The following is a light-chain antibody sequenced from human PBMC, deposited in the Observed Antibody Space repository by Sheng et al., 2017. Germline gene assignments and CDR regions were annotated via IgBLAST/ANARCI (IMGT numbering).Light chain of an antibody. V-gene: IGKV1-27*01. CDR1: QDIRNY. CDR2: GAS. Sequence: DIQMTQSPSSLSASVGDRVTITCRASQDIRNYLAWYQQKPGKVPKLLIYGASTLQSGVPSRFSGSGSGPDFTLTISSLQPEDVATYYCQKYDRAPWTFGQGTQVEIK. CDR3: QKYDRAPWT. J-gene: IGKJ1*01.